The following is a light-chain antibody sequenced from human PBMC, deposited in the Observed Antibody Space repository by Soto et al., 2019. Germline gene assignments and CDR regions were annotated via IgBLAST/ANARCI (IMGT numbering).Light chain of an antibody. V-gene: IGLV2-8*01. CDR1: SSDVGGYNY. Sequence: QSAPTQPPSASGSPGQSATISCTGTSSDVGGYNYVSWYQQYPGKAPKLMIYEVSKRPSGVPDRFSGCKSGNTASLTVSGLHAEDEADYYCSSYAGSSTWVFGGGTKVTVL. J-gene: IGLJ2*01. CDR3: SSYAGSSTWV. CDR2: EVS.